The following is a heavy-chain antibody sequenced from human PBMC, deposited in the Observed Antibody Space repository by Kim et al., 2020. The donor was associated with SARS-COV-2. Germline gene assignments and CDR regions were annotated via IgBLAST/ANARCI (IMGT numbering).Heavy chain of an antibody. V-gene: IGHV4-39*02. CDR2: IYYSGNS. CDR1: GGSISRSSYY. D-gene: IGHD1-26*01. CDR3: AGPGPREWYCGR. Sequence: SETLSLTCTVSGGSISRSSYYWAWLRPPPGKEREWIGSIYYSGNSYSTPSLQSRVTLYVDTSKNHFSLNPRSVTAAATAVCSCAGPGPREWYCGRCGRG. J-gene: IGHJ2*01.